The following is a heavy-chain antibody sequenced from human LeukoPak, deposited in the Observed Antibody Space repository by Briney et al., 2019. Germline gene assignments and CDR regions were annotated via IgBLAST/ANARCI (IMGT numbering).Heavy chain of an antibody. CDR3: AREGPGVD. CDR1: GGSISSSSYY. D-gene: IGHD3-10*01. CDR2: IYYSGST. V-gene: IGHV4-39*07. J-gene: IGHJ4*02. Sequence: SETLSLTCTVSGGSISSSSYYWGWIRQPPGKGLEWIGSIYYSGSTYYNPSLKSRVTISVDTSKNQFSLKLSSVTAADTAVYYCAREGPGVDWGQGTLVTVSS.